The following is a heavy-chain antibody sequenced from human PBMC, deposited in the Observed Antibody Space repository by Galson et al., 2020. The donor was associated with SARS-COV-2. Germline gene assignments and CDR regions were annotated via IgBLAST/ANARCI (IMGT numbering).Heavy chain of an antibody. V-gene: IGHV6-1*01. D-gene: IGHD3-16*01. CDR1: GDSVSSNSAA. Sequence: SQTLSLTCAISGDSVSSNSAAWNWIRQSPSRGLEWLGRTYYRSKWYTYYTGSVKGRITINPDTSKNQFSLQLNSVTPEDTAVYYCVRGSDGDMDVWGKGTTVTISS. J-gene: IGHJ6*03. CDR2: TYYRSKWYT. CDR3: VRGSDGDMDV.